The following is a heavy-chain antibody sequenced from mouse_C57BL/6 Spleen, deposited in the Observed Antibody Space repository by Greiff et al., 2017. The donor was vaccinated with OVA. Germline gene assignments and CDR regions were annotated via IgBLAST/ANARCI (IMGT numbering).Heavy chain of an antibody. CDR3: ATNWVSFAY. D-gene: IGHD4-1*01. V-gene: IGHV1-50*01. Sequence: QVQLQQPGAELVKPGASVKLSCKASGYTFTSYWMQWVKQRPGQGLEWIGEIDPSDSYTNYNQKFKGKATLTVDTSSSTAYMQLSSLTSEDSAVYYCATNWVSFAYWGQGTLVTVSA. J-gene: IGHJ3*01. CDR1: GYTFTSYW. CDR2: IDPSDSYT.